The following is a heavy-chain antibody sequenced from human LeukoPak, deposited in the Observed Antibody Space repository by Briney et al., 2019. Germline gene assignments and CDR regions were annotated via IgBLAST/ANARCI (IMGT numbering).Heavy chain of an antibody. CDR2: ISYDGINK. CDR1: GFTFSSYA. V-gene: IGHV3-30*04. D-gene: IGHD6-13*01. Sequence: GGSLRLSCAASGFTFSSYAMHWVRQAPGKGLEWLAVISYDGINKYYADSVKGRFTISRDNSKNTLYLQMNSLRAEDTAVYYCARDRSRRDSSSWPVDYWGQGTLVTVSS. J-gene: IGHJ4*02. CDR3: ARDRSRRDSSSWPVDY.